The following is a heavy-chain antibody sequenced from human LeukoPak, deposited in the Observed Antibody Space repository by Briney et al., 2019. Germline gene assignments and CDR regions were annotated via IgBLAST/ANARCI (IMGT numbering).Heavy chain of an antibody. Sequence: GASVKVSCKASGGTFSSYAISWVRQAPGQGLEWMGGIIPIFGTANYAQKFQGRVTITADESTSTAYMELSSLRSEDTAVYYCARARDPLLEMATISDAFDIWGQGTIVTVSS. CDR3: ARARDPLLEMATISDAFDI. J-gene: IGHJ3*02. CDR1: GGTFSSYA. CDR2: IIPIFGTA. D-gene: IGHD5-24*01. V-gene: IGHV1-69*01.